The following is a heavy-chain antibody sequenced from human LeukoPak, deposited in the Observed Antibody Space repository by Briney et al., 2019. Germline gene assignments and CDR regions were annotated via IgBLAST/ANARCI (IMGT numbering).Heavy chain of an antibody. CDR2: IYYSGST. CDR3: ARQGVVVPGAFDP. J-gene: IGHJ5*02. CDR1: GGSFSGYY. Sequence: SETLSLTCAVYGGSFSGYYWSWIRQPPGKGLEWIGSIYYSGSTYYNPSLKSRVTISVDTSKNQFSLKLSSVTAADTAVYYCARQGVVVPGAFDPWGQGTLVTVSS. V-gene: IGHV4-34*01. D-gene: IGHD2-2*01.